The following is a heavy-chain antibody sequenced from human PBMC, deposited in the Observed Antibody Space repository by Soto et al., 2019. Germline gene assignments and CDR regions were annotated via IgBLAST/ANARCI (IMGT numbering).Heavy chain of an antibody. V-gene: IGHV3-72*01. J-gene: IGHJ4*02. CDR1: GFTFSDYH. Sequence: EMQLVESGGGLVQPGGSLRLSCAASGFTFSDYHMEWVRQAPGKGLEWIGRARNDPRARTTQHAASVRGRFTTSRDDSKNSLYLQMNSLKPEDTAVYYCVSSLQYWGQGTLVTVSS. CDR2: ARNDPRARTT. CDR3: VSSLQY.